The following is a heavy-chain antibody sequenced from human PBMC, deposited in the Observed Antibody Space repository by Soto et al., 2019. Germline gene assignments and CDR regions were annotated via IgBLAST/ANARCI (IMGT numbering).Heavy chain of an antibody. J-gene: IGHJ6*02. CDR2: LYWDDDK. Sequence: QITLKESGPTLVKPTQTLTLTCTFSGFSLSTSGMGVGWIRQPPGKALEWLALLYWDDDKRYSPSLKRRLTITKDTSKNQGVVTMTNMDPVDTATYYCAHSRGDPGIDYNYALDVWGQGTTVTVSS. CDR3: AHSRGDPGIDYNYALDV. D-gene: IGHD4-17*01. CDR1: GFSLSTSGMG. V-gene: IGHV2-5*02.